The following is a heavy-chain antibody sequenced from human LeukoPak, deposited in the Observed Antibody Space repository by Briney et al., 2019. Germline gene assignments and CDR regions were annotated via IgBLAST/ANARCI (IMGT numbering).Heavy chain of an antibody. CDR3: ARSVPDYTRFDY. CDR2: FKTKYNQV. J-gene: IGHJ4*02. V-gene: IGHV3-23*05. Sequence: GGSLRLSCAASGFPFSSYAMSWVRQAPGKGLEWVSTFKTKYNQVYYAESVRGRFTISTDNSKNTVYLQMNSLRAEDTALYYCARSVPDYTRFDYWGQGALVTVSS. D-gene: IGHD4-11*01. CDR1: GFPFSSYA.